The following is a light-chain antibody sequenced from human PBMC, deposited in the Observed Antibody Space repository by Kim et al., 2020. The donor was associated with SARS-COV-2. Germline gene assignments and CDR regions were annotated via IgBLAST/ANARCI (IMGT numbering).Light chain of an antibody. CDR2: QDS. J-gene: IGLJ2*01. V-gene: IGLV3-1*01. Sequence: VSPGQTASITCSGDKLGDKYASWYQQKPGQSPVLVIYQDSKRPSGIPERFSGSNSGSTATLTISGTQAMDEADYYCQAWDSSHVVFGGGTQLTVL. CDR1: KLGDKY. CDR3: QAWDSSHVV.